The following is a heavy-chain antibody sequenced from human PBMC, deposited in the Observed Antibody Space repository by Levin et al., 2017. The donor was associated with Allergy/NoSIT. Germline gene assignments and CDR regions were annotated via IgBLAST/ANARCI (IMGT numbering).Heavy chain of an antibody. Sequence: SVKVSCKASGGTFSSYAISWVRQDPGQGLEWMGGIIPIFGTANYAQKFQGRVTITADKSTSTAYMELSSLRSEDTAVYYCAGLRVATPDAFDIWGQGTMVTVSS. D-gene: IGHD5-12*01. CDR3: AGLRVATPDAFDI. V-gene: IGHV1-69*06. J-gene: IGHJ3*02. CDR2: IIPIFGTA. CDR1: GGTFSSYA.